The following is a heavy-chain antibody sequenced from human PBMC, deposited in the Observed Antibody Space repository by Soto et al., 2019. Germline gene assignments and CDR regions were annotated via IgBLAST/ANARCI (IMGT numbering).Heavy chain of an antibody. CDR3: ARVERGTATTVVDAFDI. CDR2: MSHSGGT. CDR1: GGSVSSGRYY. V-gene: IGHV4-34*01. J-gene: IGHJ3*02. D-gene: IGHD1-1*01. Sequence: QVQLQQWGAGLLKPSETLSLTCAVYGGSVSSGRYYWSWIRQPPGMGLEWIGEMSHSGGTHFNPSLKSRVTISVDTSKNQFSLKMSSVTAADTVLYYCARVERGTATTVVDAFDIWGPGTMVTVSS.